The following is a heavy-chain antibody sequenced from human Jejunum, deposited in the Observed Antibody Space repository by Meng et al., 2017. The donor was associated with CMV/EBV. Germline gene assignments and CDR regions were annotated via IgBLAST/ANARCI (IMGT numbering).Heavy chain of an antibody. CDR2: IEPDSTAT. CDR3: ARVGVGSRANSAFDI. J-gene: IGHJ3*02. V-gene: IGHV1-2*06. CDR1: YRSTGDN. Sequence: YRSTGDNIHWVRQARGQGREWMGRIEPDSTATPYAPTFQGRVTMTRDTSISTAYMELSRLRSDDTAIYYCARVGVGSRANSAFDIWGQGTMVTVSS. D-gene: IGHD1-26*01.